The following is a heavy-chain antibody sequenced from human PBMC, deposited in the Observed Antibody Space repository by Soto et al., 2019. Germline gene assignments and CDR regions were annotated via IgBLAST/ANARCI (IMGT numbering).Heavy chain of an antibody. CDR1: GFHFSSYG. Sequence: ASVKVSCKASGFHFSSYGITWVRQAPGQGLEWMGWISTDLANTNYAQKLQDRIIMTTDTSTDTAHMELQRLRYDDTAVYYCATGRGWFPPPVYYCLDVWRQGTTVTASS. CDR3: ATGRGWFPPPVYYCLDV. J-gene: IGHJ6*02. CDR2: ISTDLANT. V-gene: IGHV1-18*04. D-gene: IGHD3-10*01.